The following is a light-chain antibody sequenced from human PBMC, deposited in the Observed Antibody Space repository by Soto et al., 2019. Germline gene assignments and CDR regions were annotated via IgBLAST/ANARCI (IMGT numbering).Light chain of an antibody. J-gene: IGKJ5*01. CDR1: QSVRTY. CDR3: QQRNSWPPIT. Sequence: IVSAQASGAMSLSLGESATLSYKASQSVRTYLAWYQVKPGQAPRLLIYDAASRASAVPARFSGSGSGTDFTLTISSLEPEDFALYYCQQRNSWPPITFGQGTRLEIK. V-gene: IGKV3-11*01. CDR2: DAA.